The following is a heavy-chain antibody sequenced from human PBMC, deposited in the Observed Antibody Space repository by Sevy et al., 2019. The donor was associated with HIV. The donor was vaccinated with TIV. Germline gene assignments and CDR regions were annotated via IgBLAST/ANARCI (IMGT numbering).Heavy chain of an antibody. CDR1: GGSISNISYY. CDR3: AGLSPFYHYIDV. J-gene: IGHJ6*03. CDR2: LYYEGST. V-gene: IGHV4-39*01. Sequence: SETLSLTCDVSGGSISNISYYWGWIRQPPGKGLGWIGSLYYEGSTYYNPSLKSRIMISGDTYKRLFSLRLTFVTAADAAEYYGAGLSPFYHYIDVWGKGTTVTVSS.